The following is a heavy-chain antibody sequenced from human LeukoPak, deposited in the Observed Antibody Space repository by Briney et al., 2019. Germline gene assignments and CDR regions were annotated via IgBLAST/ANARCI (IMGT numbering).Heavy chain of an antibody. CDR1: GFTFSSYS. Sequence: GGSLRLSCAASGFTFSSYSMNWVRQAPGKGLEWVSYISSSSSTTYYADSVKGRFTISRDNSKITLYLQMNSLRAEDTAVYYCAKEYSSGWYYFDYWGQGTLVTVSS. V-gene: IGHV3-48*01. D-gene: IGHD6-19*01. J-gene: IGHJ4*02. CDR3: AKEYSSGWYYFDY. CDR2: ISSSSSTT.